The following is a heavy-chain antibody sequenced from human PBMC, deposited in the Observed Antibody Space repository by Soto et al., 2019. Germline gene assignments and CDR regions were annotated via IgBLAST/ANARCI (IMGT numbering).Heavy chain of an antibody. CDR1: GGSISSGGYY. V-gene: IGHV4-31*03. CDR3: ARSSIAARYLYTT. D-gene: IGHD6-6*01. J-gene: IGHJ4*02. Sequence: SETLSLTCTVSGGSISSGGYYWSWIRQHPGKGLEWIGYIYYSGSTYYNPSLKSRVTISVDTPKNQFSLKLSSVTAADTAVYYCARSSIAARYLYTTWGQGTLVTV. CDR2: IYYSGST.